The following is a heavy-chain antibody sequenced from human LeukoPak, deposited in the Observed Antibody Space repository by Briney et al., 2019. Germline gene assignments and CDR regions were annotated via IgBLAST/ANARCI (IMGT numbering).Heavy chain of an antibody. CDR2: ISWFSGSI. Sequence: GRSLRLSCAASGFTFDDYAIHWVRQAPGKGLEWVSGISWFSGSIAYADSVKGRFTISRDNAKNSLYLQMNSLRAEDTAVYYCARVREYSSSWPYYYYYGMDVWGQGTTVTVSS. CDR3: ARVREYSSSWPYYYYYGMDV. J-gene: IGHJ6*02. CDR1: GFTFDDYA. V-gene: IGHV3-9*01. D-gene: IGHD6-13*01.